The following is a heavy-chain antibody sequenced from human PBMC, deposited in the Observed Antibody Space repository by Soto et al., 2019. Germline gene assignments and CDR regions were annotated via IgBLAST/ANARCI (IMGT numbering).Heavy chain of an antibody. V-gene: IGHV1-3*01. CDR1: GYTFNRYA. CDR3: ARDGAVAGDSNFDY. J-gene: IGHJ4*02. Sequence: ASVKVSCKASGYTFNRYAMQWVRQAPGQRLEWMGWINAGNGNTKYSQKFQGRVTITTDTSASTAYMELSSLRSEDTAVYYCARDGAVAGDSNFDYWGQGTLVTVS. CDR2: INAGNGNT. D-gene: IGHD6-19*01.